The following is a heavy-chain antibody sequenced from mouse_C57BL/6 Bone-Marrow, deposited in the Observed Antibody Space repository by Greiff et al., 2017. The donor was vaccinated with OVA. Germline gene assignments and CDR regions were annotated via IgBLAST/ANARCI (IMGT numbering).Heavy chain of an antibody. CDR3: VRGSSFYYAMDY. J-gene: IGHJ4*01. Sequence: EVQLVESGGGLVQPKGSLKLSCAASGFSFNTYAMNWVRQAPGKGLEWVARIRSKSNNYATYYADSVKDRFTISRDDSESMLYLQMNNLKTEDTAMYYYVRGSSFYYAMDYWGQGTSVTVSS. D-gene: IGHD1-1*01. CDR1: GFSFNTYA. CDR2: IRSKSNNYAT. V-gene: IGHV10-1*01.